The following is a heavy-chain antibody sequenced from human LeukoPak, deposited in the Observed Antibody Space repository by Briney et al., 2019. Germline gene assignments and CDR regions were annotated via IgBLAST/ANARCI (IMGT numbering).Heavy chain of an antibody. Sequence: GGSLRLSCAASGFTFSSYWMHWVRQAPGKGLVWVSRINSDGSSTSYADSVKGRFTISRDNAKNTLYLQMNSLRAEDTAVYYCARDRRRRLQLWLRRGYYYGMDVWGQGTTVTVSS. V-gene: IGHV3-74*01. CDR1: GFTFSSYW. D-gene: IGHD5-18*01. CDR2: INSDGSST. J-gene: IGHJ6*02. CDR3: ARDRRRRLQLWLRRGYYYGMDV.